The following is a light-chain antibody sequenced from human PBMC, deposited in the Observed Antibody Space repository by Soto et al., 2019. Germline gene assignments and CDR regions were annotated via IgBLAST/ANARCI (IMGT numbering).Light chain of an antibody. J-gene: IGKJ1*01. CDR2: AAS. V-gene: IGKV1-39*01. CDR3: QQSYSTPWT. Sequence: IQLTQSPSSLSASVGDRVTITCRASQGISSYLAWYQQKPGKAPKLLIYAASTLQSGVPSRFSGSGSGTDFTITISSLQPEDCATYDCQQSYSTPWTFGQGTKVDIK. CDR1: QGISSY.